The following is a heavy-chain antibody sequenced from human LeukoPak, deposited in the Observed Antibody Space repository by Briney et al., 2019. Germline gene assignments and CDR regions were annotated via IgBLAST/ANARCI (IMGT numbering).Heavy chain of an antibody. CDR1: GGSISSYY. Sequence: SETLSLTCTVSGGSISSYYWSWIRQPPGTGLDLIGYIYYSGSTNYNPSLKSRVTISVDTSKNQFSLKLSSVTAADTAVYYCARSFYFYYGMDVWGQGTTVTVAS. J-gene: IGHJ6*02. CDR2: IYYSGST. CDR3: ARSFYFYYGMDV. V-gene: IGHV4-59*08.